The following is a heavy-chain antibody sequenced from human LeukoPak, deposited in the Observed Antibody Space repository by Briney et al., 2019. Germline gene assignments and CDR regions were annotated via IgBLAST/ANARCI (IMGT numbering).Heavy chain of an antibody. CDR3: ARLALWAQYFDY. D-gene: IGHD3-16*01. CDR2: IYYSGST. Sequence: PSETLSLTCAVSVGSFSGYYWSWIRQPPGKGREGMGDIYYSGSTNYNPTLKSRVTISVDTSKNQFSLKLSSVTAADTAVYYCARLALWAQYFDYWGQGTLVTVSS. V-gene: IGHV4-59*08. J-gene: IGHJ4*02. CDR1: VGSFSGYY.